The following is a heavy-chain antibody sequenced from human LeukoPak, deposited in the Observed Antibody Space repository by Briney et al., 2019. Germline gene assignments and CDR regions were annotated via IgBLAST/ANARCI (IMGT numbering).Heavy chain of an antibody. CDR1: GDSISSYY. CDR2: IHYIGST. Sequence: SETLSLTCTVSGDSISSYYWNWIRQPPGKGLEWIGYIHYIGSTKYNPSLKSRVTISVDTSTNQFSLKLSSVTAADTAVYYCARVSGGYGDLGPWGQGTLVTVSS. V-gene: IGHV4-59*08. D-gene: IGHD4-17*01. CDR3: ARVSGGYGDLGP. J-gene: IGHJ5*02.